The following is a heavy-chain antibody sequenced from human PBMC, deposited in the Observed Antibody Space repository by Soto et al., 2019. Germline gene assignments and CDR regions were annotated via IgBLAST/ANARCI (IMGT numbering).Heavy chain of an antibody. CDR2: MWYDGSNK. D-gene: IGHD6-13*01. Sequence: PGGSLRLSCAASGFTLSSYGMHWVRQAPGKGLEWVAVMWYDGSNKYYADSVKGRFTISRDSSKNTLYLQMNSLRAEDTAVYYCAAGIAAAIYFDYWGQGTLVTVSS. CDR1: GFTLSSYG. CDR3: AAGIAAAIYFDY. V-gene: IGHV3-33*01. J-gene: IGHJ4*02.